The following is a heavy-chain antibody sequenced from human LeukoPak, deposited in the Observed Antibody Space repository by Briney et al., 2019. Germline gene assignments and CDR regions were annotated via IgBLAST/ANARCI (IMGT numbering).Heavy chain of an antibody. CDR3: ARGIPGYFGTSGYYYEY. V-gene: IGHV4-59*12. CDR1: DGAIAGYS. D-gene: IGHD3-22*01. Sequence: SETLSLTCTVSDGAIAGYSWSWIRQAPGKGLEWIGYIYYSGDTNYNPSLKSRVTVSVDNSRNDFSLSLTSVSAADTAVYYCARGIPGYFGTSGYYYEYWGQGTLVTVSS. CDR2: IYYSGDT. J-gene: IGHJ4*02.